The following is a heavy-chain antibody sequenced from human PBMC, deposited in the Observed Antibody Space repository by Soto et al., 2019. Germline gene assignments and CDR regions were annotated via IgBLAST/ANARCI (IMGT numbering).Heavy chain of an antibody. J-gene: IGHJ4*02. Sequence: QLQLQESGPGLVKPSETLSLTCTVSGGSISSSSYYWGWIRQPPGKGLEWIGSIYYSGSTYYNPSLKSRVTISVDTSKNQFSLKLSSVTAADTAVYYCARSLFLVARYYYDSSGPHRYPFDYWGQGTLVTVSS. D-gene: IGHD3-22*01. CDR3: ARSLFLVARYYYDSSGPHRYPFDY. CDR2: IYYSGST. V-gene: IGHV4-39*01. CDR1: GGSISSSSYY.